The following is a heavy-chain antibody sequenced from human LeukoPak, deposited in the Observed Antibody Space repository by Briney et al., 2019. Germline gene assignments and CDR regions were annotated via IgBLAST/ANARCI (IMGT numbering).Heavy chain of an antibody. J-gene: IGHJ4*02. CDR3: ARTTGMRHLDY. CDR1: GGSLIGDY. V-gene: IGHV4-34*01. CDR2: IDHSGGT. D-gene: IGHD3-3*02. Sequence: PSETLSLTCAVYGGSLIGDYWSLIRQSPGKGLEWIGEIDHSGGTTYNPSLKSRFTISIDTSKNQFSLKVTSVTAADTAAYYCARTTGMRHLDYWGQGALVTVSS.